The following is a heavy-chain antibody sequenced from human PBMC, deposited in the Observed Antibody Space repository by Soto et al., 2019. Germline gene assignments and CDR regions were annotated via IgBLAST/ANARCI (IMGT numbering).Heavy chain of an antibody. J-gene: IGHJ4*02. D-gene: IGHD1-26*01. CDR3: ARLRLGEVYFDY. Sequence: GSLRLSCAASGLTFSTCWMHWVRQDPGKGLVWVSRINSDGSSTSYADSVKGRFTISRDNAKNTVYLQMNSLRAEDTAVYYCARLRLGEVYFDYWGQGTLVTVSS. CDR1: GLTFSTCW. V-gene: IGHV3-74*01. CDR2: INSDGSST.